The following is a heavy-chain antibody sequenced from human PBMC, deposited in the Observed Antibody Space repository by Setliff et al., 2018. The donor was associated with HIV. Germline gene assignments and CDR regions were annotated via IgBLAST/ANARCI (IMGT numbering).Heavy chain of an antibody. J-gene: IGHJ4*02. CDR3: ASTGGYSYGFFDS. CDR2: IYYSGST. Sequence: PSETLSLTCSVSGGSIISGGYYWSWIRQHPGKGLEWIGYIYYSGSTNYNPSLKSRVTISVDTSKNQLSLKLSSVTAADTAVYYCASTGGYSYGFFDSWGQGALVTVSS. V-gene: IGHV4-61*08. CDR1: GGSIISGGYY. D-gene: IGHD5-18*01.